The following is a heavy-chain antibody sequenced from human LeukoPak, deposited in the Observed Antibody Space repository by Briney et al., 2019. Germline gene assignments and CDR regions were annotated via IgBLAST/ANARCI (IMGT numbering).Heavy chain of an antibody. CDR3: ARDRGYYGSGRPENTALDY. CDR2: ISTYNGNT. V-gene: IGHV1-18*04. Sequence: ASVKVSCKASGYTFTSNGISWVRQAPGQGLEWMGWISTYNGNTNYAEKLQGRVTMTTDTPTSTAYMELRTLRAEDTAVYYCARDRGYYGSGRPENTALDYWGQGTLVTVSS. J-gene: IGHJ4*02. CDR1: GYTFTSNG. D-gene: IGHD3-10*01.